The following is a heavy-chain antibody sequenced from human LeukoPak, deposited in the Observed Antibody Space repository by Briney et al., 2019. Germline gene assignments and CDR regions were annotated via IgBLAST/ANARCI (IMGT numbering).Heavy chain of an antibody. J-gene: IGHJ6*03. CDR2: ISSSSSYI. V-gene: IGHV3-21*01. D-gene: IGHD2-15*01. Sequence: PGGSLRLSCAASGFTFSSYSMNWVRQAPGKGLEWVSSISSSSSYIYYADSVKGRFTISRDSAKNSLYLQMNSLRAEDTAVYYCARDATSPARYYYYYMDVRGKGTTVTVSS. CDR1: GFTFSSYS. CDR3: ARDATSPARYYYYYMDV.